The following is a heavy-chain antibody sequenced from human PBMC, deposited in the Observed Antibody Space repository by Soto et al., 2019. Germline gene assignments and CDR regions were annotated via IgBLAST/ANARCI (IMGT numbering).Heavy chain of an antibody. CDR2: VSYDGTDE. Sequence: GGSLRLSCAASGFTFRSYGMHWVRQAPGKGLEWVGLVSYDGTDEYYADSVRGRFTTSRDNSKNTLYLQMNSLRAEDTAVYHCARRLGFYGMDVRGQGTTVTVSS. V-gene: IGHV3-30*03. CDR1: GFTFRSYG. D-gene: IGHD5-12*01. CDR3: ARRLGFYGMDV. J-gene: IGHJ6*02.